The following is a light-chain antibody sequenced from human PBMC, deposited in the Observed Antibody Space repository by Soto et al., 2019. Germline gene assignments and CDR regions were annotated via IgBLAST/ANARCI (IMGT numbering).Light chain of an antibody. CDR2: AAS. Sequence: DIQMTQSPTSLSASVGDRVTITCRASQGISNFVAWYQQKPGKAPKLLIYAASTLQSGVPSRFSGSGSGTDFSLTISILQAEDVATYSGEKYSSVLVFGPGTKVEIK. V-gene: IGKV1-27*01. CDR3: EKYSSVLV. CDR1: QGISNF. J-gene: IGKJ3*01.